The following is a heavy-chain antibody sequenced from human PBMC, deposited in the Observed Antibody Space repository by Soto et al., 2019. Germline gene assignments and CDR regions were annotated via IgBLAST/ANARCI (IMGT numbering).Heavy chain of an antibody. J-gene: IGHJ3*02. CDR3: GRVQYYYDSSPVQAFDI. D-gene: IGHD3-22*01. Sequence: SETLSLTCTVSGGSISSGDYYWSWIRQPPGKGLEWIGYIYYSGSTYYNPSLTSRVTISVDTSKNQFSLKLSSVTAAATAVYYCGRVQYYYDSSPVQAFDIWGQGTMVTVSS. CDR1: GGSISSGDYY. CDR2: IYYSGST. V-gene: IGHV4-30-4*01.